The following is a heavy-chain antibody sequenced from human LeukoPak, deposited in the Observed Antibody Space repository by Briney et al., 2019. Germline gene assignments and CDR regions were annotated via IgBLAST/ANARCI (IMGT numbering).Heavy chain of an antibody. D-gene: IGHD2-15*01. CDR2: IYSGGST. Sequence: PGGSLRLSCAASGFTVSSNYMSWVRQAPGKGLEWVSVIYSGGSTYYADSVKGRFTISRDNSKNTLYLQMNSLRAEDTAVYYCARDKVGAASFALDIWGQGTMVTVSS. CDR3: ARDKVGAASFALDI. V-gene: IGHV3-53*05. CDR1: GFTVSSNY. J-gene: IGHJ3*02.